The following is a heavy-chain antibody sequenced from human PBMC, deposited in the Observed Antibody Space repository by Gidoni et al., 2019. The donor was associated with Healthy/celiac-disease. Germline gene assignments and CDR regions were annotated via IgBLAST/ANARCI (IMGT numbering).Heavy chain of an antibody. J-gene: IGHJ3*02. CDR3: ARDGRGTTLQAFDI. CDR2: LIFGTA. D-gene: IGHD1-26*01. V-gene: IGHV1-69*01. Sequence: LIFGTANYAQKFQGRVTITADESTSTAYMELSSLRSEDTAVYYCARDGRGTTLQAFDIWGQGTMVTVSS.